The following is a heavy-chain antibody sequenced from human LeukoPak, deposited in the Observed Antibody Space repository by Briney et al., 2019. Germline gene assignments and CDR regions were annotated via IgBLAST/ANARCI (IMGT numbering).Heavy chain of an antibody. CDR3: ARRRMANPFDY. V-gene: IGHV4-39*01. CDR2: IYYSGST. J-gene: IGHJ4*02. CDR1: GGSISSSSYY. Sequence: SETLSLTCTVSGGSISSSSYYWGWIRQPPGKGLEWIGSIYYSGSTYYNPSLKSRVTISVDTSKNQFSLKLSSVTAADTAVYYCARRRMANPFDYWGQGTLVTVSS. D-gene: IGHD5-24*01.